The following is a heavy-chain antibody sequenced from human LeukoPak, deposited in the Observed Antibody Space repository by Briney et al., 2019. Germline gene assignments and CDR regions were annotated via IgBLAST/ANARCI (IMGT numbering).Heavy chain of an antibody. V-gene: IGHV1-69*13. CDR1: GYTFTCYG. CDR2: IIPIFGTA. Sequence: SVKVSCKASGYTFTCYGISWVRQAPGQGLEWMGGIIPIFGTANYAQKFQGRVTITADESTSTAYMELSSLRSEDTAVYYCARTTYLAPSFDPWGQGTLVTVSS. CDR3: ARTTYLAPSFDP. J-gene: IGHJ5*02. D-gene: IGHD1-14*01.